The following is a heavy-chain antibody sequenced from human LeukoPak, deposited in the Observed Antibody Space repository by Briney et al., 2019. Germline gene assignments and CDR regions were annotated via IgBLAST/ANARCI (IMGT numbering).Heavy chain of an antibody. CDR3: ARDGDCSGGSCYNDY. CDR1: GYTFTSYY. D-gene: IGHD2-15*01. V-gene: IGHV1-46*01. Sequence: ASVKVSCKASGYTFTSYYMHWVRQAPGQGLEWMGIINPSGGSTSYAQKFQGRVTMTRDTSTSTVYLGLSSLRSEDTAVYYCARDGDCSGGSCYNDYWGQGTLVTVSS. J-gene: IGHJ4*02. CDR2: INPSGGST.